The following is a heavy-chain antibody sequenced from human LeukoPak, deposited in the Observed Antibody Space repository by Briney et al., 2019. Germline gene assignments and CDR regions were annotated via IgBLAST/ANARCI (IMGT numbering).Heavy chain of an antibody. CDR2: INHSGNT. D-gene: IGHD3-22*01. CDR1: GGSFSGYY. J-gene: IGHJ4*02. Sequence: SETLSLTCAVYGGSFSGYYWSWIRQPPGKSLEWIGEINHSGNTNYNPSLKSRVTISADTSKNQFSLKLSSVTAADTAVYYCARDLDSSGYYFDYWGQGTLATVSS. V-gene: IGHV4-34*01. CDR3: ARDLDSSGYYFDY.